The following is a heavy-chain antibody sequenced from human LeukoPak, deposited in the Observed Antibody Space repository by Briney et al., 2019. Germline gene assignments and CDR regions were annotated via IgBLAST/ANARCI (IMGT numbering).Heavy chain of an antibody. Sequence: GGSLRLSCAASGYTFTSYAMHWVRQAPGQRLEWMGWINAGNGNAKYSQKFQGRVTITRDTSASTAYMELSSLRSEDTAVYYCAREGPIVGATILFDYWGQGTLVTVSS. J-gene: IGHJ4*02. CDR1: GYTFTSYA. CDR2: INAGNGNA. CDR3: AREGPIVGATILFDY. D-gene: IGHD1-26*01. V-gene: IGHV1-3*01.